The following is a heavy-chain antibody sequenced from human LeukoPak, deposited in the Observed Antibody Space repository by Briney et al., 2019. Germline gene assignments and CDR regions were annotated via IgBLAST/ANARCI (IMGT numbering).Heavy chain of an antibody. CDR2: IYYSGST. D-gene: IGHD6-13*01. J-gene: IGHJ4*02. V-gene: IGHV4-39*07. CDR1: GGSISSSSYY. CDR3: ARARGYSSSWYVRNRYYFDY. Sequence: PSETLSLTCTVSGGSISSSSYYWGWIRQPPGKGLEWIGSIYYSGSTYYNPSLKSRVTISVDTSKNQFSLKLSSVTAADTAVYYCARARGYSSSWYVRNRYYFDYWGQGTLVTVSS.